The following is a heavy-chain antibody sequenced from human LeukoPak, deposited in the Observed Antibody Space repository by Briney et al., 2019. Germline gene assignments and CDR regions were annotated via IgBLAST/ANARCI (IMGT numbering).Heavy chain of an antibody. CDR2: IYSGGST. Sequence: PGGSLRLSCAASGFTVSTNYMSWVRQAPGKGLEWVSVIYSGGSTNYADSVKGRFTISSDNSKNTLFLQMNSLRAEDTAVYYCARARGYNYTYDYWGQGTLVTVSS. CDR3: ARARGYNYTYDY. D-gene: IGHD5-18*01. V-gene: IGHV3-66*01. J-gene: IGHJ4*02. CDR1: GFTVSTNY.